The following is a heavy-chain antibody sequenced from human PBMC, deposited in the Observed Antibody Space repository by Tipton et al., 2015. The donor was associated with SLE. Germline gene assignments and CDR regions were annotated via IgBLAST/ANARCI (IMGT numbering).Heavy chain of an antibody. D-gene: IGHD3-3*01. J-gene: IGHJ6*03. V-gene: IGHV3-30*04. CDR2: ISYDGSNK. Sequence: SLRLSCAASGFTFSSYAMHWVRQAPGKGLEWVAVISYDGSNKYYADSVKGRFTISRDNSKNTLYLQMNSLRAEDTAVYYCARDGFWSVYYYYSSYMDLWGNGTTVTVSS. CDR3: ARDGFWSVYYYYSSYMDL. CDR1: GFTFSSYA.